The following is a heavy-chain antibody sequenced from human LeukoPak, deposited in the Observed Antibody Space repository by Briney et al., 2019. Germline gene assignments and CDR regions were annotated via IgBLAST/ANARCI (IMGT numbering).Heavy chain of an antibody. Sequence: PGGSLRLSCAASGFTFSSYSMNWVRQAPGKGLEWVSVISASGVTTYYADSVRGRFTISRDNSKNTLYLQMNSLRAEDTALYYCAKGRDGYNSHWGQGTLVTVSS. V-gene: IGHV3-23*01. D-gene: IGHD5-24*01. CDR1: GFTFSSYS. CDR2: ISASGVTT. J-gene: IGHJ4*02. CDR3: AKGRDGYNSH.